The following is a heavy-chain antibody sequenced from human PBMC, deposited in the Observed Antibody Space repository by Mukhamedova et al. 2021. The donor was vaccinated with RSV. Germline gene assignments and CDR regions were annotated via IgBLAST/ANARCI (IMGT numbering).Heavy chain of an antibody. CDR2: INHSGST. J-gene: IGHJ4*02. CDR3: ARGYGDSAQQLYD. D-gene: IGHD6-13*01. Sequence: SWIRQPPGKGLEWIGEINHSGSTNYNPSLKSRVTISVDTSKNQFSLKLSSVTAADTAVYYCARGYGDSAQQLYDWGQGTLVTVSS. V-gene: IGHV4-34*01.